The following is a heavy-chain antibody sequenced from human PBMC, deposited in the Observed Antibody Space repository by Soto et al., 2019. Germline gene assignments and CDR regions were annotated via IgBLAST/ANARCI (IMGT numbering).Heavy chain of an antibody. Sequence: EAQLVESGGGVVQPGGSLRLSCAANGFNFSSYWMHWVRQAPGKGLVWVSRINSDGSSTSYADSVKGRFTISRDNPNNTLFLHMNGLRAEDTAVYYCARLTTVDLWGRGTLVTVSS. D-gene: IGHD4-17*01. V-gene: IGHV3-74*01. CDR1: GFNFSSYW. CDR3: ARLTTVDL. J-gene: IGHJ2*01. CDR2: INSDGSST.